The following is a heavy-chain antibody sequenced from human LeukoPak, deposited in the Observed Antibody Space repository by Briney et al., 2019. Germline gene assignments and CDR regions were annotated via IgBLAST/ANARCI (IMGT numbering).Heavy chain of an antibody. D-gene: IGHD2-21*01. Sequence: ASVKVSCKASGYTFNDYYMHWVRQAPGQGLEWMGWINPKRGGTKYAQKFQGRVTMTRDTSISTVYMELSRLRSEDTAVYYCARTQPFETGDGYFDYWGQGTLVTVSS. J-gene: IGHJ4*02. CDR2: INPKRGGT. CDR1: GYTFNDYY. V-gene: IGHV1-2*02. CDR3: ARTQPFETGDGYFDY.